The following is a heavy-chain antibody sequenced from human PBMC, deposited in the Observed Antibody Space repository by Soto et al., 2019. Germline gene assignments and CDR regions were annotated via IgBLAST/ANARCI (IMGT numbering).Heavy chain of an antibody. CDR3: ARGGYCSGGSCSRLYWFDP. Sequence: PSETLSLTCTVSGGSISSGGYYWSWIRQHPGKGLEWIGYIYYSGSTYYNPSLKSRVTISVDTSKNQFSLKLSSVTAADTAVYYCARGGYCSGGSCSRLYWFDPWGQGTLVTVSS. V-gene: IGHV4-31*03. D-gene: IGHD2-15*01. J-gene: IGHJ5*02. CDR1: GGSISSGGYY. CDR2: IYYSGST.